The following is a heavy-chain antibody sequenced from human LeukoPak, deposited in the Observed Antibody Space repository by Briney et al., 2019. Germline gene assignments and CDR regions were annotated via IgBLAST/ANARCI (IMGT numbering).Heavy chain of an antibody. CDR1: GYTFTSYY. CDR2: ISAYNGNT. CDR3: AREVAYDFWSGYPHFDY. J-gene: IGHJ4*02. D-gene: IGHD3-3*01. V-gene: IGHV1-18*04. Sequence: GASVKVSCKASGYTFTSYYMHWVRQAPGQGLEWMGWISAYNGNTNYAQKLQGRVTMTTDTSTSTAYMELRSLRSDDTAVYYCAREVAYDFWSGYPHFDYWGQGTLVTVSS.